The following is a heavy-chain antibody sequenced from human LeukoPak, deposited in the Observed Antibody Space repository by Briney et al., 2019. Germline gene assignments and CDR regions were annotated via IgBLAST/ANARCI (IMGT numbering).Heavy chain of an antibody. CDR2: MSWNSGSI. Sequence: GGSLRLSCAASGFTFDDYAMHWVRHAPGKGLEWVSGMSWNSGSIGYADSVKGRFTISRDNAKNSLYLQMSSLRAEDTALYYCAKDIASGAVAGPFDYWGQGTLVTVSS. D-gene: IGHD6-19*01. J-gene: IGHJ4*02. CDR1: GFTFDDYA. V-gene: IGHV3-9*01. CDR3: AKDIASGAVAGPFDY.